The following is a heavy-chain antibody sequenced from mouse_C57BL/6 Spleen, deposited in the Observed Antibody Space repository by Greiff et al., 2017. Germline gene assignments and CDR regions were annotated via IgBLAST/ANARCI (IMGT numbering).Heavy chain of an antibody. D-gene: IGHD1-1*01. CDR2: IYPGDGDT. V-gene: IGHV1-80*01. CDR1: GYAFSSYW. Sequence: VQLQQSGAELVKPGASVKISCKASGYAFSSYWMNWVKQRPGKGLEWIGQIYPGDGDTNYNGKLKGKATLTADKSSSTAYRQLSSLTSEDSAVYFCARLDYYGSSPAWFAYWGQGTLVTVSA. CDR3: ARLDYYGSSPAWFAY. J-gene: IGHJ3*01.